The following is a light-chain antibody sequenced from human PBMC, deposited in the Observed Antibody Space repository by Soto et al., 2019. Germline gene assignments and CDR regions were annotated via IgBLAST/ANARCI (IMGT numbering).Light chain of an antibody. CDR1: QSVGSY. V-gene: IGKV3-20*01. CDR3: QQHDILPIT. J-gene: IGKJ5*01. Sequence: EFVLTQSPGTLSLSPGERATLSCRASQSVGSYLSWYQHKSGQAPRLLISGASRRATGIPDRFSGAGSGTDFTLTISRLEPEDFALYYCQQHDILPITFGQGTQLEIK. CDR2: GAS.